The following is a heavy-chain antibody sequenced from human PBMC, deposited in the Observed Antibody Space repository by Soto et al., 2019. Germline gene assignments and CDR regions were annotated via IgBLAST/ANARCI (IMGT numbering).Heavy chain of an antibody. D-gene: IGHD4-4*01. CDR1: GGSISSSSYY. Sequence: SETLSLTCTVSGGSISSSSYYWGWIRQPPGKGLEWIGSIYYSGSTYYNPSLKSRVTISVDTSKNQFSLKLSSVTAADTAVYYCAIGTTNYYYGMDVWGQGTTVTVYS. J-gene: IGHJ6*02. V-gene: IGHV4-39*01. CDR3: AIGTTNYYYGMDV. CDR2: IYYSGST.